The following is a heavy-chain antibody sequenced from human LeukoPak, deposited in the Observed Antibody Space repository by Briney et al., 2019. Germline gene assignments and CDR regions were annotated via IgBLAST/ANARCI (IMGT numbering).Heavy chain of an antibody. CDR1: GGSISSYY. CDR2: IYTSGST. J-gene: IGHJ4*02. Sequence: SETLSLTCTVSGGSISSYYWSWIRHPAGKGLEWIGRIYTSGSTNYNASLKSRVSMSVDTSKNQFSLKLSSVTAADTAVFYCARENSGSYREFDYWGQGTLVTVSS. V-gene: IGHV4-4*07. D-gene: IGHD1-26*01. CDR3: ARENSGSYREFDY.